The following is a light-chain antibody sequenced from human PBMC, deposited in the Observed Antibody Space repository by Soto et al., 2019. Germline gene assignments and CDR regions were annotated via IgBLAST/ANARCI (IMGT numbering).Light chain of an antibody. CDR1: QSISSY. V-gene: IGKV1-5*01. J-gene: IGKJ1*01. Sequence: DIQMTQSPSTLSASVVDRVTITCRASQSISSYLAWYQQKPGKAPKSLIYDASNLQSGVPSRFSGSGSGTEFTLTISSLQPDDFATYYYQHYNTYSRTFGQGTKVDIK. CDR2: DAS. CDR3: QHYNTYSRT.